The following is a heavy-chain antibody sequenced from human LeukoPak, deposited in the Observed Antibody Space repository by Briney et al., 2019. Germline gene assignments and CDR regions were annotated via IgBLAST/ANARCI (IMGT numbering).Heavy chain of an antibody. Sequence: GRSLRLSCAASGFTFSTYGMHWVRQAPGKGLEWVAFIRYDGSNTHYADSVKGRFTISRDNSKNTLYLQMNRLRAEDTAMYYCAKVVRYYYDSSGSALDYWGQGTLVTVSS. CDR2: IRYDGSNT. J-gene: IGHJ4*02. CDR1: GFTFSTYG. CDR3: AKVVRYYYDSSGSALDY. D-gene: IGHD3-22*01. V-gene: IGHV3-30*02.